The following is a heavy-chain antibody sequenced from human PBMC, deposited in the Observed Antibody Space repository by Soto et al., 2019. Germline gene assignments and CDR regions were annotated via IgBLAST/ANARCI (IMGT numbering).Heavy chain of an antibody. J-gene: IGHJ4*02. CDR1: GGSISSYY. V-gene: IGHV4-59*01. CDR2: IYYSGST. D-gene: IGHD3-22*01. Sequence: SETLSLTCTVSGGSISSYYWSWIRQPPGKGLEWIGYIYYSGSTNYNPSLKSRVTISVDTSKNQFSLKLSSVTAADTAVYYCALSYDSSGYYFDYWGQGTLVTVS. CDR3: ALSYDSSGYYFDY.